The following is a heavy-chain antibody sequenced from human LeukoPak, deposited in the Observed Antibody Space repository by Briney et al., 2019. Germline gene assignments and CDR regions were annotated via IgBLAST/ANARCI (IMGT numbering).Heavy chain of an antibody. D-gene: IGHD2-8*01. J-gene: IGHJ5*02. CDR2: IWHDGSNK. CDR1: GFTFSSYG. V-gene: IGHV3-30*02. CDR3: AKDRNGCVDP. Sequence: GGSLRLSCAASGFTFSSYGMHWVRQAPGKGLEWVGVIWHDGSNKYYADSVKGRFTISRDNSKNTLYLQMNSLRAEDTAVYYCAKDRNGCVDPWGQGTLVTVSS.